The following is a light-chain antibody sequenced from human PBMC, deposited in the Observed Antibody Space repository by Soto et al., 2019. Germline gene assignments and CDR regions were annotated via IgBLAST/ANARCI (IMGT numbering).Light chain of an antibody. CDR3: QQLWTYPLT. CDR1: QDVSKS. Sequence: DTQLTQSPSFLSASVGDRVTIACRASQDVSKSVGWYQQKPGPAPNLLISDAFTLNSGVPSRFSGSGSGTDFTLTISSLQPEDFATYYCQQLWTYPLTFGGGTKVEI. CDR2: DAF. J-gene: IGKJ4*01. V-gene: IGKV1-9*01.